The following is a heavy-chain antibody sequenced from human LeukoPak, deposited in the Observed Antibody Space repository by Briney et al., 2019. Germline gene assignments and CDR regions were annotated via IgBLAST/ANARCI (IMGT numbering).Heavy chain of an antibody. D-gene: IGHD6-19*01. CDR3: ATPYSSGWYVRGWFDP. J-gene: IGHJ5*02. V-gene: IGHV1-24*01. CDR2: FDPEDGET. Sequence: ASVTVSCKVSGYTLTELSMHWVRQAPGKGLEWMGGFDPEDGETIYAQKLQGRVTMTEDTSTDTAYMELSSLRSEDTAVYYCATPYSSGWYVRGWFDPWGQGTLVTVSS. CDR1: GYTLTELS.